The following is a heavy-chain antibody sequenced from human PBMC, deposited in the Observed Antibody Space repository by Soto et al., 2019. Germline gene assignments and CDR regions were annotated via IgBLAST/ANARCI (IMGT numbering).Heavy chain of an antibody. J-gene: IGHJ3*01. CDR2: LSAYDGDT. D-gene: IGHD1-26*01. Sequence: QVQLVQSGAEVKKPGASVRVSCKTSGYTFINYGITWVRQAPGQGLEWMGWLSAYDGDTSSSEKLQDRFTMTTAPSTNTVYMDLRSLTSDDTAVYYCARWSAIVGGAEALDVWGQGTMVIVSS. CDR3: ARWSAIVGGAEALDV. V-gene: IGHV1-18*01. CDR1: GYTFINYG.